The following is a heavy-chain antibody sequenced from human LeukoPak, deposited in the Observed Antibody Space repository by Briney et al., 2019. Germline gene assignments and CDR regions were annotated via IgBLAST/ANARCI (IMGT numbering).Heavy chain of an antibody. CDR2: ITWNRDNI. Sequence: PGKSLRLSCAASGFSFTSYAMHWVRHAPGKGLEWVSGITWNRDNIGYGDSVKGRFTISRDNVKNALYLQMNSLRPEDTALYYCAKDLGSAITSALVLDVWGQGTTVIVSS. D-gene: IGHD2-15*01. V-gene: IGHV3-9*01. CDR3: AKDLGSAITSALVLDV. CDR1: GFSFTSYA. J-gene: IGHJ6*02.